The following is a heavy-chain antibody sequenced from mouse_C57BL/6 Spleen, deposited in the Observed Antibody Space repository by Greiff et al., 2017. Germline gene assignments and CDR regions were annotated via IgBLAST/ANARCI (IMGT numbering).Heavy chain of an antibody. CDR3: ARSGGNYDFDY. D-gene: IGHD2-1*01. CDR1: GYAFSSSW. V-gene: IGHV1-82*01. J-gene: IGHJ2*01. CDR2: IYPGDGDT. Sequence: VQRVESGPELVKPGASVKISCKASGYAFSSSWMNWVKQRPGKGLEWIGRIYPGDGDTNYNGKFKGKATLTADKSSSTAYMQLSSLTSEDSAVYFCARSGGNYDFDYWGQGTTLTVSS.